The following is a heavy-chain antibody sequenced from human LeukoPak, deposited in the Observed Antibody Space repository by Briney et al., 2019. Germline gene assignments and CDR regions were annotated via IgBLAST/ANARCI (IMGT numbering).Heavy chain of an antibody. CDR3: ARASSSWWGDELFWFDP. CDR2: ISSSGSTI. CDR1: GFTFSSYE. D-gene: IGHD6-13*01. Sequence: GGSLRLSCAASGFTFSSYEMNWVRQAPGKGLEWVSYISSSGSTIYYADSVKGRFTISRDNAKNSLYLQMNSLRAEDTAVYYCARASSSWWGDELFWFDPWGQGTLVTVSS. V-gene: IGHV3-48*03. J-gene: IGHJ5*02.